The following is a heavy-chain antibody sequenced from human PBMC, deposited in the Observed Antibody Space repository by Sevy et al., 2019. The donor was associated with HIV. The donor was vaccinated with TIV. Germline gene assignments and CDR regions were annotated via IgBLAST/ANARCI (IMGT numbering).Heavy chain of an antibody. J-gene: IGHJ4*02. V-gene: IGHV3-23*01. CDR1: GFTFAKYS. Sequence: GGSLRLSCAASGFTFAKYSMSWVRQAPGKGLEWVSTFSFGCGRINYADSVKGRFTISRDDSKNTLFLQMNSLRAEDTATYFCAREGCTKPHDYWGQGTLVIVSS. CDR2: FSFGCGRI. D-gene: IGHD2-8*01. CDR3: AREGCTKPHDY.